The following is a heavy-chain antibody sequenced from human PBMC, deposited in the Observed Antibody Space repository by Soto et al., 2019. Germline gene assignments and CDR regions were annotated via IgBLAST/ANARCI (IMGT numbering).Heavy chain of an antibody. D-gene: IGHD6-19*01. CDR1: GFTFNYYA. CDR3: VRDLGTSCWFY. CDR2: VSGRGDIT. Sequence: EVQLLESGGGLAQPGGSLRLSCAASGFTFNYYAMSWVRQAPGKGLEWVSGVSGRGDITYSADSVKGRFSISRDNSKNSLFLQMNSLRVEDTALYYCVRDLGTSCWFYWGQGTLVIVSS. J-gene: IGHJ4*02. V-gene: IGHV3-23*01.